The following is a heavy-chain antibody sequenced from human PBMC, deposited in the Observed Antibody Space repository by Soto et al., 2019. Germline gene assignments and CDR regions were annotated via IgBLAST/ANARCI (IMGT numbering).Heavy chain of an antibody. Sequence: ASVKVSCKASGYTFTNYAIHWVRQAPGQRLEWMGWINAGNGDTEYSQKFQSRVTITRDTSASTAYMELSSLRSEDTAVYYCAREGGDIAAADAFDIWGQGTMVTVSS. J-gene: IGHJ3*02. CDR2: INAGNGDT. V-gene: IGHV1-3*01. CDR1: GYTFTNYA. CDR3: AREGGDIAAADAFDI. D-gene: IGHD6-13*01.